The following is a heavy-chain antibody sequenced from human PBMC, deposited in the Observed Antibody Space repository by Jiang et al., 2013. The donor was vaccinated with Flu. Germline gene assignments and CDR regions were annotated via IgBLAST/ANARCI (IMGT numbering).Heavy chain of an antibody. CDR1: GFTFGSYA. D-gene: IGHD4-17*01. CDR3: AKDGTGDYVQNFDL. CDR2: INAIGGST. Sequence: GLVQPGGSLRLSCAASGFTFGSYAMSWVRQAPGKGLEWVSSINAIGGSTWYAGSVKGRFTISRDNSKNTLYLQMNSLRAEDTAIYYCAKDGTGDYVQNFDLWGRGTLVTVSS. J-gene: IGHJ2*01. V-gene: IGHV3-23*01.